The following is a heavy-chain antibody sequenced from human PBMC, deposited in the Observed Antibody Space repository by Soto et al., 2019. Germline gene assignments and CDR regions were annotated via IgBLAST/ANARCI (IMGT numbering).Heavy chain of an antibody. CDR3: TRVATPVPS. Sequence: SETLSLTCTVTGGSINTYYWSWIRQPPGKELEWIGNIYYRGTTNYNPSLQGRVTMSIDTSKNQFSLMLNSVTAADTAVYYCTRVATPVPSWGRGGLVTVSS. CDR2: IYYRGTT. J-gene: IGHJ5*02. V-gene: IGHV4-59*12. CDR1: GGSINTYY. D-gene: IGHD1-26*01.